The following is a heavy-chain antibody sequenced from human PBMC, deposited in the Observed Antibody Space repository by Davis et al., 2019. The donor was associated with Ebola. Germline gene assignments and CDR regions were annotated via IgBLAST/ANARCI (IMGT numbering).Heavy chain of an antibody. Sequence: PGGSLRLSCAASGFTFSSYSMNWVRQAPGKGLEWVSYISSSSTIYYADSVKGRFTISRDNAKNSLYLQMNSLRDEDTAVYYCARDASTVTTNWFDPWGQGTLVTVSS. CDR3: ARDASTVTTNWFDP. CDR1: GFTFSSYS. J-gene: IGHJ5*02. D-gene: IGHD4-17*01. CDR2: ISSSSTI. V-gene: IGHV3-48*02.